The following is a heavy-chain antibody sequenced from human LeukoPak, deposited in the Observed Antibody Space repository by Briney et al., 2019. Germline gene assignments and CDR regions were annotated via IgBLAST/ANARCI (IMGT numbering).Heavy chain of an antibody. CDR2: ISSSSSTL. D-gene: IGHD1-26*01. J-gene: IGHJ6*02. CDR1: GFTFSSYS. CDR3: ARYRSGSYLYYYGMDV. V-gene: IGHV3-48*04. Sequence: GGSLRLSCAASGFTFSSYSMNWVRQAPGKGLEWVSYISSSSSTLYYADSVKGRFTISRDNAKNSLYLQMNSLRAKDTAVYYCARYRSGSYLYYYGMDVWGQGTTVTVSS.